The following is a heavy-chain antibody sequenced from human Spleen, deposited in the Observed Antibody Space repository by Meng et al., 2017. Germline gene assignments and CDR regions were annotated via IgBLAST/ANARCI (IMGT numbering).Heavy chain of an antibody. Sequence: SETLSLTCTASGGFISSSSYCWGWIRQPPGKGLEWIGSIYYSGSTYYNPSLKSRVTISVDTSKNQFSLKLSSVTAADTAVYYCARLRSQHTMIVVAGPGTIDYWGQGTLVTVSS. CDR2: IYYSGST. D-gene: IGHD3-22*01. CDR1: GGFISSSSYC. J-gene: IGHJ4*02. CDR3: ARLRSQHTMIVVAGPGTIDY. V-gene: IGHV4-39*01.